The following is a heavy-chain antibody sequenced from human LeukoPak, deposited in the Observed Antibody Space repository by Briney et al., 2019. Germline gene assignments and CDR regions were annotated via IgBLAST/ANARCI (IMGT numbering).Heavy chain of an antibody. D-gene: IGHD6-19*01. J-gene: IGHJ4*02. CDR3: ARGYSSGWYDTGLDY. CDR2: INHSGST. V-gene: IGHV4-34*01. CDR1: GGSFSGYY. Sequence: SETLSLTCAVYGGSFSGYYWSWIRQPPGKGLEWIGEINHSGSTNYNPSLKSRVTISVDMSKNQFSLKLSSVTAADTAVYYCARGYSSGWYDTGLDYWGQGTLVTVSS.